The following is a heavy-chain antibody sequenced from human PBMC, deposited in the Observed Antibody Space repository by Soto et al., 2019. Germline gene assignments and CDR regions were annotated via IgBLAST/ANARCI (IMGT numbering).Heavy chain of an antibody. Sequence: GGSLRLSCAASGLTFSSSWMHWVRQPPGKGLVWVSRINSDGSTTNYADSVKGRFTISRDNAKNTLYLQLNSLRAEDTAVYYWASGRFTDGYNTDHWGQGTLVTVSS. CDR3: ASGRFTDGYNTDH. J-gene: IGHJ4*02. D-gene: IGHD5-12*01. CDR2: INSDGSTT. V-gene: IGHV3-74*01. CDR1: GLTFSSSW.